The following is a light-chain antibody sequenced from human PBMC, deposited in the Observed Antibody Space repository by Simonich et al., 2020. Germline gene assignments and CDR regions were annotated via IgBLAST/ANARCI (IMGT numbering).Light chain of an antibody. J-gene: IGLJ1*01. CDR3: CSYAGSSTYV. Sequence: QSALTQPASVSGSPGQSITISCTGTSSDVGGYNHFSWYQQHPGKAPNLMIYEGSKRPSGVSKRFSGSKSGNTASLTISGLQAEDEADYYCCSYAGSSTYVFGAGTKLTVL. V-gene: IGLV2-23*01. CDR1: SSDVGGYNH. CDR2: EGS.